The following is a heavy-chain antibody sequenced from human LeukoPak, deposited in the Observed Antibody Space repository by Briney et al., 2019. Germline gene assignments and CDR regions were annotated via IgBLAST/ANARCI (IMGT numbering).Heavy chain of an antibody. CDR2: IYYSGST. CDR1: GGSISSSSYY. CDR3: ASITWNYAQTRYYYYYYMDV. V-gene: IGHV4-39*07. Sequence: PSETLSLTCTVSGGSISSSSYYWGWIRQPPGKGLEWIGSIYYSGSTYYNPSLKSRVTISVDTSKNQFSLKLSSVTAADTAVYYCASITWNYAQTRYYYYYYMDVWGKGTTVTVSS. D-gene: IGHD1-7*01. J-gene: IGHJ6*03.